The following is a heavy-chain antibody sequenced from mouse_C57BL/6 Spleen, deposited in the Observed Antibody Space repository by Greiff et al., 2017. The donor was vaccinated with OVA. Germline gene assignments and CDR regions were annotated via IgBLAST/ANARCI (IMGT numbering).Heavy chain of an antibody. D-gene: IGHD2-3*01. J-gene: IGHJ2*01. V-gene: IGHV1-53*01. CDR1: GYTFTRYW. CDR2: INPSNGGT. Sequence: VQLQQPGTELVKPGASVKLSCNASGYTFTRYWMHWVKQRPGQGLEWIGNINPSNGGTNYNEKFKSKATLTVDKSSSTAYMQLSSLTSEDSAVYYCARGDGGGYYWGFDYWGQGTTLTVSS. CDR3: ARGDGGGYYWGFDY.